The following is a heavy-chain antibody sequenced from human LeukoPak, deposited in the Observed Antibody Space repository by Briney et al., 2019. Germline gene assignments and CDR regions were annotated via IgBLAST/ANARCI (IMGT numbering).Heavy chain of an antibody. J-gene: IGHJ4*02. CDR3: AKEGVLSRYSGSYYYFDY. CDR2: ISGSGGST. CDR1: GFTFSSYA. D-gene: IGHD1-26*01. V-gene: IGHV3-23*01. Sequence: SGGSLRLSCAASGFTFSSYAMSWVRQAPGKGLEWVSAISGSGGSTYYADSVKGRFTISRDNSKNTLYLQMNSLRAEDTAVYYCAKEGVLSRYSGSYYYFDYWGQGTLVTVSS.